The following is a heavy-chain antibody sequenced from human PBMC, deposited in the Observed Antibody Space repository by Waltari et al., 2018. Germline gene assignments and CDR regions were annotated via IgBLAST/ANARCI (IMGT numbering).Heavy chain of an antibody. Sequence: EVQLVESGGDLARTGGSLRLSCAASGFSFSSYWMHWVRQAPGKGLVWVARTNTDGSSILYADSGRGRFTSSRDNAKNTVYLQMSSLGVEDTAVYYCARNLRQWREGAVFDMWGQGTMVTVSS. V-gene: IGHV3-74*01. CDR1: GFSFSSYW. CDR2: TNTDGSSI. CDR3: ARNLRQWREGAVFDM. D-gene: IGHD6-19*01. J-gene: IGHJ3*02.